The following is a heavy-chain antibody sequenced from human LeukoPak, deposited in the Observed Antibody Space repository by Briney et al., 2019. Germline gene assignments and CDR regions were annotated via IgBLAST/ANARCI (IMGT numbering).Heavy chain of an antibody. V-gene: IGHV4-59*01. D-gene: IGHD2-15*01. CDR2: IYYSGSI. CDR1: GGSISNYY. Sequence: SETLSLTCTVSGGSISNYYWSWIRQPPGKGLEWIGYIYYSGSINYNPSLKSRVTISVDTSKNQFSLKLSSVTAADTAVYYCARVVVPYYYYYYMDVWGKGTTVTVSS. J-gene: IGHJ6*03. CDR3: ARVVVPYYYYYYMDV.